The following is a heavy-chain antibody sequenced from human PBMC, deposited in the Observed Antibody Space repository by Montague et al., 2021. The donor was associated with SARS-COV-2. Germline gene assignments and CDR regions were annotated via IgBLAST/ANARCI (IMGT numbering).Heavy chain of an antibody. V-gene: IGHV1-24*01. J-gene: IGHJ4*02. Sequence: SVKVSCKVSGYSLTELPVHWVRQAPGKGLEWMGGVDPEDGKTIYAQNFQGRLAIAEDTSADTAYMELSSLRSDDTAVYYCATSVDWGSTGRSDFWGQGTLVTVSS. CDR1: GYSLTELP. CDR3: ATSVDWGSTGRSDF. D-gene: IGHD7-27*01. CDR2: VDPEDGKT.